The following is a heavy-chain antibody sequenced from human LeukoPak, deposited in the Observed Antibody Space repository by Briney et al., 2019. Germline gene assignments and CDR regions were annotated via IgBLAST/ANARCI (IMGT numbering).Heavy chain of an antibody. V-gene: IGHV4-39*07. CDR1: GGSISSSSYY. CDR2: IYYSGST. Sequence: SETLSLTCTVSGGSISSSSYYWGWIRQPPGKGLEWIGSIYYSGSTYYNPSLKSRVTISVDTSKNQFSLKLSSVTAADTAVYYCAREDKTMVRGEGDYWGQGTLVTVSS. CDR3: AREDKTMVRGEGDY. J-gene: IGHJ4*02. D-gene: IGHD3-10*01.